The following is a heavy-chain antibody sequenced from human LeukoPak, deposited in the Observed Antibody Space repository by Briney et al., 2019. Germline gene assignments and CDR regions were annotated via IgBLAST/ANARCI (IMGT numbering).Heavy chain of an antibody. CDR2: INHSGST. CDR1: GGSINNPDYY. V-gene: IGHV4-34*01. Sequence: PSETLSLTCTVSGGSINNPDYYWSWIRRPPGKGLEWIGEINHSGSTNYNPSLKSRVTISVDTSKNQFSLKLSSVTAADTAVYYCARGHLLRGYSYAYPRGHWFDPWGQGTLVTVSS. CDR3: ARGHLLRGYSYAYPRGHWFDP. D-gene: IGHD5-18*01. J-gene: IGHJ5*02.